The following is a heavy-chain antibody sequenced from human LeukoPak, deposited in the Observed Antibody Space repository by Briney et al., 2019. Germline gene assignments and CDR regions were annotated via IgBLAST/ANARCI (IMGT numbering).Heavy chain of an antibody. J-gene: IGHJ4*02. D-gene: IGHD1-1*01. CDR1: GGSISSSSYY. V-gene: IGHV4-39*07. CDR3: ARPTGTTGYFDY. CDR2: IYYSGST. Sequence: SETLSLTCTVSGGSISSSSYYWGWIRPPPGKGLEWIGSIYYSGSTYYNPSLKSRVTISVDTSKNQFSLKLSSVTAADTAVYYCARPTGTTGYFDYWGQGTLVTVSS.